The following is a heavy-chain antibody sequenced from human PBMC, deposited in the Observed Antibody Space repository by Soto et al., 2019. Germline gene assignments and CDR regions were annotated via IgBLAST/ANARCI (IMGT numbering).Heavy chain of an antibody. CDR2: IYYTGSA. Sequence: PSETLSLTCTVSGASVSSEDYYWSWIRQPPGQGPEWIAYIYYTGSAYYNPSLRSRVSMSVDTSRNQFSLMLTSVIAADTAVYYCARYKMGGSGSYYNAWFDPWGQGLLVTVYS. CDR1: GASVSSEDYY. V-gene: IGHV4-30-4*01. CDR3: ARYKMGGSGSYYNAWFDP. D-gene: IGHD3-10*01. J-gene: IGHJ5*02.